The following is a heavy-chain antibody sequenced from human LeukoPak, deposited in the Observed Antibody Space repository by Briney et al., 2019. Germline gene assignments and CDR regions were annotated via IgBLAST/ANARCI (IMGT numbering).Heavy chain of an antibody. Sequence: SETLSLTCTVSGYSISSGYYWGWIRQPPGKGLEWIGSIYHSGSTYYNPSLKSRVTISVDTSKNQFSLKLSSVTAADTAVYCCARGAPSRYFDWLSYYYYYYMDVWGKGTTVTISS. CDR2: IYHSGST. V-gene: IGHV4-38-2*02. CDR3: ARGAPSRYFDWLSYYYYYYMDV. CDR1: GYSISSGYY. J-gene: IGHJ6*03. D-gene: IGHD3-9*01.